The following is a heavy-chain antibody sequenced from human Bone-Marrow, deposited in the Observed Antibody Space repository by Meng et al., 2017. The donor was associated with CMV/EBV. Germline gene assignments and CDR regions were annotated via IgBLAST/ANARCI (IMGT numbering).Heavy chain of an antibody. CDR1: GFTFSRYA. CDR2: ISGSGGST. Sequence: GESLKISCAASGFTFSRYAMTWVRQAAGKGLEWVSLISGSGGSTYSADSVKGRFTISRDNSKNTLYLQMNSLRAEDTAVYYCAKSLPPIQLRPRGAFDIWGQGTTVTVSS. V-gene: IGHV3-23*01. CDR3: AKSLPPIQLRPRGAFDI. D-gene: IGHD2-2*02. J-gene: IGHJ3*02.